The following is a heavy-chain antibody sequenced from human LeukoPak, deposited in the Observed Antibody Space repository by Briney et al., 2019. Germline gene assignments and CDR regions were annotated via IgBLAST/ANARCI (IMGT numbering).Heavy chain of an antibody. CDR2: ISSKTTTI. CDR1: GFTLSDYD. CDR3: ARSIPYGTTWYGRSDF. Sequence: GGSLRLSCAASGFTLSDYDMNWVRQAPGKGLEWVAYISSKTTTIYYADSVKGRFTISRDNALNSLYLQMNSLRAEDTAIYYCARSIPYGTTWYGRSDFWGQGTLVTVSS. V-gene: IGHV3-48*04. J-gene: IGHJ4*02. D-gene: IGHD6-13*01.